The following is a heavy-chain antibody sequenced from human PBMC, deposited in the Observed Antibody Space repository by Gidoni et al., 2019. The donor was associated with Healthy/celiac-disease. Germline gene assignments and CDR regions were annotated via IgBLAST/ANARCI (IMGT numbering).Heavy chain of an antibody. D-gene: IGHD2-15*01. V-gene: IGHV3-30-3*01. CDR1: GFTLSSYA. J-gene: IGHJ3*02. CDR2: ISYDGSNK. Sequence: QVQLVESGGGVVQPGRSLRLSCAASGFTLSSYAMHWVRQAPGKGLEWVEVISYDGSNKYYADSVKGRFTISRDNSKNTLYLQMNSLRAEDTAVYYCARTQNNKWSPDAFDIWGQGTMVTVSS. CDR3: ARTQNNKWSPDAFDI.